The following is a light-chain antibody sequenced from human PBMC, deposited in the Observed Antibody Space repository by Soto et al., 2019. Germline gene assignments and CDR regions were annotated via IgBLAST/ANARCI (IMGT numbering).Light chain of an antibody. CDR2: GAS. V-gene: IGKV3-20*01. CDR3: QQYASSPPN. CDR1: QSVSSSY. Sequence: EIVLTQSPGTLSLSPGERATLSCRASQSVSSSYLAWYQQNPGQAPRLLIYGASSRATGIPDRFSGSGSGTDFTLTISRLAPEDFAVYYFQQYASSPPNFGQGTRLEIK. J-gene: IGKJ5*01.